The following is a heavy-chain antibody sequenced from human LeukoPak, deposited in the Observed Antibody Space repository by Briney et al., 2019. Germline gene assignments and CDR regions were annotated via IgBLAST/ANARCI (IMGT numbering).Heavy chain of an antibody. Sequence: SETLSLTCAVSGGSISSSNWWSWVRQPPGKGLEWIGEIYYGGNTNYNPSLKSRVTISVDKSKNQFSLNTNSVTAADTAVYYCATSSGSYRSIDSWGQGTLVTVSS. V-gene: IGHV4-4*02. D-gene: IGHD1-26*01. CDR2: IYYGGNT. CDR3: ATSSGSYRSIDS. J-gene: IGHJ4*02. CDR1: GGSISSSNW.